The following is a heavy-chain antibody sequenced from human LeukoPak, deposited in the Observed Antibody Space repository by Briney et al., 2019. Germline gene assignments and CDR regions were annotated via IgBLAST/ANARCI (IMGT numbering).Heavy chain of an antibody. CDR3: ARHRDFDWLLYNYFDY. Sequence: SETLSLTCTVSGGSISSYYWSWIRQPPGKGLEWIGYIYYSGSTNYNPSLKSRVTISVDTSKNQFSLKLSSVTAADTAVYYCARHRDFDWLLYNYFDYWGQGTLVTVSS. CDR2: IYYSGST. CDR1: GGSISSYY. D-gene: IGHD3-9*01. V-gene: IGHV4-59*01. J-gene: IGHJ4*02.